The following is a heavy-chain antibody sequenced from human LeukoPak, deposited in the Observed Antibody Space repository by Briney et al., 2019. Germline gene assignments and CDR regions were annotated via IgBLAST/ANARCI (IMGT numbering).Heavy chain of an antibody. Sequence: GESLKISCKGSGYSFTSYWIGWVCQMPGKGLEWVGIIYPIDSDIRYSPSFQGQVTISADKSISTAYLQWSSLKASDTAIYYCARSNHYDLDYWGQGTLVTVSS. V-gene: IGHV5-51*01. J-gene: IGHJ4*02. CDR1: GYSFTSYW. D-gene: IGHD5-12*01. CDR2: IYPIDSDI. CDR3: ARSNHYDLDY.